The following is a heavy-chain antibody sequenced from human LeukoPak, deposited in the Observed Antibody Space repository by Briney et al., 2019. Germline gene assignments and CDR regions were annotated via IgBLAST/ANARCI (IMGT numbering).Heavy chain of an antibody. D-gene: IGHD3-22*01. CDR2: ISWNSGTI. CDR3: ARLPTYYYDSSGYLDY. J-gene: IGHJ4*02. Sequence: GGSLRLSCAVSGFTFDDYAMHWVRQAPGKGLEWVSGISWNSGTIDYADSVKGRFTMSRDNAKNSLYLQMNSLRAEDTAVYYCARLPTYYYDSSGYLDYWGQGTLVTVSS. V-gene: IGHV3-9*01. CDR1: GFTFDDYA.